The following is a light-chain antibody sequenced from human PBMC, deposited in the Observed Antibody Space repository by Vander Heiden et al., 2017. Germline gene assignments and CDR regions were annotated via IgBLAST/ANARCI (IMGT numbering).Light chain of an antibody. CDR2: DNN. J-gene: IGLJ2*01. Sequence: QKVTISCSGSSSNIGSTYVSWYQQLPGTAPKLLIYDNNKRPSGIPDRFSGSKSGTSATLGITGVQTGDEADDYCGTWDTSLSVVVFGGGTKLTVL. CDR1: SSNIGSTY. V-gene: IGLV1-51*01. CDR3: GTWDTSLSVVV.